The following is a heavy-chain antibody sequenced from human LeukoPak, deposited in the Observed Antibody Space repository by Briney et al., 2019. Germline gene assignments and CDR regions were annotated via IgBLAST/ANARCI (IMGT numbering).Heavy chain of an antibody. CDR1: GFTFSSYG. CDR2: IRYDGSNK. Sequence: GGSLRLSCAASGFTFSSYGMHWVRQAPGKGLEWVAFIRYDGSNKYYGDSVKGRFTISRDNSKNTLYLQMNSLRAEDTAVYYCAKGFYGDYGDAFDIWGQGTMVTVSS. J-gene: IGHJ3*02. V-gene: IGHV3-30*02. D-gene: IGHD4-17*01. CDR3: AKGFYGDYGDAFDI.